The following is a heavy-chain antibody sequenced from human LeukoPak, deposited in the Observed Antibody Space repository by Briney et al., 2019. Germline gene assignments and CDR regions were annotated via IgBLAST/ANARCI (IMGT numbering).Heavy chain of an antibody. J-gene: IGHJ4*02. V-gene: IGHV4-4*07. Sequence: SETLSLTCTVSGGSISSYYWSWIRQPAGKGLEWIGRIYTSGSTNYNPSLKSRVTMSVDTSKNQFSLKLSSVTAADTAVYYCARNKNRGSGYPLYYFDYWGQGTLVTVSS. D-gene: IGHD3-3*01. CDR1: GGSISSYY. CDR2: IYTSGST. CDR3: ARNKNRGSGYPLYYFDY.